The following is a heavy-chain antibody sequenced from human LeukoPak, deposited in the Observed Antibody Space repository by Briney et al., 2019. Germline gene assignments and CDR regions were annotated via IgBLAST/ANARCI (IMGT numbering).Heavy chain of an antibody. J-gene: IGHJ6*03. CDR3: ARDRREKADYYYYMDV. V-gene: IGHV3-66*02. CDR2: IYSGGST. D-gene: IGHD1-26*01. Sequence: PGGSLRLSCAASGFTVSSNYMSWVRQAPGKGLEWVSVIYSGGSTYYADSVKGRFTISRDNSKNTLYLQMNSLRAEDTAVYYCARDRREKADYYYYMDVWGKGTTVTVSS. CDR1: GFTVSSNY.